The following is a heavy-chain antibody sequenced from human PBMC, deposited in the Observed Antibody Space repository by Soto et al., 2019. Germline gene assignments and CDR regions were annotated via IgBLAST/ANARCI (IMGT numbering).Heavy chain of an antibody. Sequence: EVQLLESGGGLVQPGGSLRLSCAASGFTFSTYAMRWVRQAPGKGLEWVSAISGRGDSTYYADSVKGRFTISRDNSKNTLYLQMTSLRAEATAVYYCARRGSGSYYDYWGQGTLVTVSS. CDR2: ISGRGDST. D-gene: IGHD1-26*01. V-gene: IGHV3-23*01. CDR1: GFTFSTYA. CDR3: ARRGSGSYYDY. J-gene: IGHJ4*02.